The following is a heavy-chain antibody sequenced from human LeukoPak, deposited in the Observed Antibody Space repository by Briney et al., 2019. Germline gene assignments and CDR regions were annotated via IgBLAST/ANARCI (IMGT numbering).Heavy chain of an antibody. Sequence: GGSLRLSCAASGFTFSNAWMSWVRQAPGKGLEWVGRIKSKTDGGTTDYAAPVKGRFTISRDDSKNTLYLQMNSLKTEDTAVYYCARVSTGAWYFDLWGRGTLVTVSP. CDR2: IKSKTDGGTT. J-gene: IGHJ2*01. CDR1: GFTFSNAW. V-gene: IGHV3-15*01. D-gene: IGHD7-27*01. CDR3: ARVSTGAWYFDL.